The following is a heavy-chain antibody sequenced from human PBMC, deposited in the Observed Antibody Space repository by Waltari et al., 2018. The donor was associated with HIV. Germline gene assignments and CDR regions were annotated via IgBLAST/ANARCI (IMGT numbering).Heavy chain of an antibody. Sequence: ETLSLTCTVSCDSVSSGSYYWKWIRQPPGKGLEWIGHIHNSGSIDYNPSLKSRVTISIDTSKNLFSLKLSSVTAADTAVYYCLRSHGGYWGQGTLVTVSS. J-gene: IGHJ4*02. CDR1: CDSVSSGSYY. V-gene: IGHV4-61*01. CDR3: LRSHGGY. CDR2: IHNSGSI.